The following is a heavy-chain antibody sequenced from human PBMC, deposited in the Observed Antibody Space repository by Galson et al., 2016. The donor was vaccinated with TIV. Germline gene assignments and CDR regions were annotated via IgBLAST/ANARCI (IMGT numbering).Heavy chain of an antibody. J-gene: IGHJ4*02. CDR1: RYSFTSNW. CDR2: MYPADSDI. D-gene: IGHD5-18*01. CDR3: ARAPGYSGYSYGYFGS. V-gene: IGHV5-51*03. Sequence: QSGAEVKKPGESLKISCQVSRYSFTSNWIAWVRQMPGKGLEWMGIMYPADSDIRYSPSFQDRVTMSADESISTAYLQWSSLKASDSAIYFCARAPGYSGYSYGYFGSWGQGTRFTVSS.